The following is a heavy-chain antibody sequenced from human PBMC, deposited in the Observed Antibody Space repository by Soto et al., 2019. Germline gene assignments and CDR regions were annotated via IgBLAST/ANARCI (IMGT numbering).Heavy chain of an antibody. CDR3: VARRYCSGRSCPDYFDY. Sequence: ASVKVSCKASGTTFSNYAISWVRQAPGQGLEWMGGIIPIFGTTNYPQKFQGRLTITADESTSTVYMELSSLTSEGTAVYYCVARRYCSGRSCPDYFDYWVQGTLVTVSS. D-gene: IGHD2-15*01. CDR2: IIPIFGTT. J-gene: IGHJ4*02. CDR1: GTTFSNYA. V-gene: IGHV1-69*13.